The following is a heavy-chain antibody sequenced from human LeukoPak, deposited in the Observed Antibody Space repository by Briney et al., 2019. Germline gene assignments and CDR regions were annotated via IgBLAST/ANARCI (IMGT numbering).Heavy chain of an antibody. CDR1: GFTFSSYT. D-gene: IGHD6-19*01. Sequence: GGSLRLSCATSGFTFSSYTMTWVRQAPGKGLEWVSTIIGSGGRTYNADSVKGRFTISRDNSKNTLYLQMNSLRAEDTAVYYCAKASSDSSGWSYCWGQGTLVTVSS. J-gene: IGHJ4*02. CDR3: AKASSDSSGWSYC. V-gene: IGHV3-23*01. CDR2: IIGSGGRT.